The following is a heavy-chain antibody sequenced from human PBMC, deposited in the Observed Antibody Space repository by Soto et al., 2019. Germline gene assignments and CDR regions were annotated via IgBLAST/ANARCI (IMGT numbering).Heavy chain of an antibody. J-gene: IGHJ5*02. CDR2: IHYSRSA. V-gene: IGHV4-61*01. CDR1: GGSVTSGYYY. CDR3: ASSPHVVAVEHAVQKLAVNWFDP. Sequence: SETLSLTCSVSGGSVTSGYYYWNWIRQPPGKGLEWIGYIHYSRSATYNPSLRSRVTMSADTSKNQNSLRLTSVTAADTALYFCASSPHVVAVEHAVQKLAVNWFDPWGQGAMVTVSS. D-gene: IGHD2-15*01.